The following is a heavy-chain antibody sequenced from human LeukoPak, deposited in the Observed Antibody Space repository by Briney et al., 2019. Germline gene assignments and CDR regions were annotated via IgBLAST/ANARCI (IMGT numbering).Heavy chain of an antibody. CDR1: GFTFSNYW. CDR3: VRDGGVSGYDLLDY. D-gene: IGHD5-12*01. J-gene: IGHJ4*02. V-gene: IGHV3-7*01. CDR2: INQDGSEE. Sequence: GGSLRLSCAASGFTFSNYWMTWVRQAPGKGLEWVAHINQDGSEEHYMDSVKARFTISRDNAKNSLSLQMNSLRAEDTAVYYCVRDGGVSGYDLLDYWGQGTSVTVSS.